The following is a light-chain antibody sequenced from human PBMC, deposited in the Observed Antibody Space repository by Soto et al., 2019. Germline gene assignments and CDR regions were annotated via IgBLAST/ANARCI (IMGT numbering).Light chain of an antibody. CDR2: GAS. CDR1: QSVISSY. V-gene: IGKV3-20*01. Sequence: EIMLTQSPGTLSLSPGEGATLSCRASQSVISSYLAWYQQKPGQAPRLLIYGASSSATGIPDRFSGSGSGTDFSLTISRLEPEYFAVYYCQQDASSPGTFGQGTKVEIK. CDR3: QQDASSPGT. J-gene: IGKJ1*01.